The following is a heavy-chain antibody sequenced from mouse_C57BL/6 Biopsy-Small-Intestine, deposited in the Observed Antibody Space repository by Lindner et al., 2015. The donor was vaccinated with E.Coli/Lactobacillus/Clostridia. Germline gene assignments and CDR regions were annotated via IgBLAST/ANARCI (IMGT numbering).Heavy chain of an antibody. Sequence: VQLQESGAELVKPGTSVKISCKVSGYTFTDHSIHWMKQRPEQGLEWIGYFYPRNGNSDYIEKFRDKATLTADKSSSTAYMHLNSLTSEDSAVYFCARGGLYGSRGPIDFWGQGTLVTVSA. D-gene: IGHD1-1*01. J-gene: IGHJ3*01. CDR2: FYPRNGNS. CDR1: GYTFTDHS. CDR3: ARGGLYGSRGPIDF. V-gene: IGHV1-78*01.